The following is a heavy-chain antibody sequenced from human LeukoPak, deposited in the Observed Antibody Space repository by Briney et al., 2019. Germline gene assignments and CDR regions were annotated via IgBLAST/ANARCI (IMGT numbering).Heavy chain of an antibody. D-gene: IGHD2-15*01. CDR2: IYSGWST. CDR3: ATVGAVADTQGMGYFDY. CDR1: GCSVNSDY. J-gene: IGHJ4*02. V-gene: IGHV4-59*02. Sequence: WETLTLSCTVSGCSVNSDYMSWVRQAPGKGLEWICFIYSGWSTNYNPSLSRRVSISIDTSKNQFSLKLTSVTAADAAVYYCATVGAVADTQGMGYFDYWGQGTLVTVSS.